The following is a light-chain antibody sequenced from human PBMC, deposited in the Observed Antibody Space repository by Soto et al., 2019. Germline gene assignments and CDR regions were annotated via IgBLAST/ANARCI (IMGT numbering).Light chain of an antibody. CDR3: QQFGSSPLYT. J-gene: IGKJ2*01. CDR1: QSVSSIY. CDR2: GAS. V-gene: IGKV3-20*01. Sequence: EIVLTQSPGTLSLSPGERATLSCRASQSVSSIYIAWYQQKPGQAPRLLIYGASSRATGIPDRFSGSGSGTDFPLTISRLEPEDFAVYYCQQFGSSPLYTFGQGTKLEIK.